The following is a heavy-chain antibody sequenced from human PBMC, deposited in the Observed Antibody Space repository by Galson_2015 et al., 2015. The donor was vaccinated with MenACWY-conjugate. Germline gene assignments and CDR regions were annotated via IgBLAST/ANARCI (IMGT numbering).Heavy chain of an antibody. CDR3: ARESGTYSWSGGYFDY. J-gene: IGHJ4*02. CDR1: GFTFSNYW. D-gene: IGHD4-11*01. Sequence: SLRLSCAPSGFTFSNYWMSWVRQTPGKGLEWVANIKQDESEKYYVDSVKGRFTIFRDNAKNSLYLQMNNLRAEDTAVYYCARESGTYSWSGGYFDYWGQGTLVTVSS. V-gene: IGHV3-7*03. CDR2: IKQDESEK.